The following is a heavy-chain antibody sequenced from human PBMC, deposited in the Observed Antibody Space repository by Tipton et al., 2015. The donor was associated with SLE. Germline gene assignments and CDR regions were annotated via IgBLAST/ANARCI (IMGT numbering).Heavy chain of an antibody. D-gene: IGHD7-27*01. Sequence: QLVQSGAEVKKPGESLKIPCKGSGYNFTSYWIGWVRQMPGKGLELMGIIYPGDSDTKYRPSFQGQVTISADKSISTAYLQWSSLKASDTAIYYCAKTGEDDYFDYWGQGTLVTVSS. V-gene: IGHV5-51*03. CDR1: GYNFTSYW. CDR3: AKTGEDDYFDY. J-gene: IGHJ4*02. CDR2: IYPGDSDT.